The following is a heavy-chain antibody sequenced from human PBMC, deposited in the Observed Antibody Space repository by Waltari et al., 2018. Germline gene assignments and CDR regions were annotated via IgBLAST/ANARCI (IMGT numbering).Heavy chain of an antibody. V-gene: IGHV7-4-1*02. CDR1: GYTFTTYA. J-gene: IGHJ4*02. D-gene: IGHD2-15*01. CDR3: ARVRCSGGSCYSGFDI. CDR2: SGTNSGNP. Sequence: QVHLVQSGSELKKPGASVKVSCKASGYTFTTYAINWVRQAPGQGREWMGWSGTNSGNPTYAQGFTGRFVFSLDTSVSTTYLEISNLKAEDTAIYYCARVRCSGGSCYSGFDIWGQGTLVTVSS.